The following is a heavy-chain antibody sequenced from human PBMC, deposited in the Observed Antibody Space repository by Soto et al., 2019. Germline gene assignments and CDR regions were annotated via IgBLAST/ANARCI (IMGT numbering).Heavy chain of an antibody. CDR3: ARDSSSGEGFDF. Sequence: QAQLVESGGGVVQPGRSLRLSCAASGFTFSSYRMHWVRQAPGKGLEWMAVIWYDGNSKDYGDSVRGRFTVSRDNSKNTLYLQMDSLRAEDTAVYYCARDSSSGEGFDFWGQGTLVTVSS. CDR1: GFTFSSYR. CDR2: IWYDGNSK. V-gene: IGHV3-33*01. D-gene: IGHD7-27*01. J-gene: IGHJ4*02.